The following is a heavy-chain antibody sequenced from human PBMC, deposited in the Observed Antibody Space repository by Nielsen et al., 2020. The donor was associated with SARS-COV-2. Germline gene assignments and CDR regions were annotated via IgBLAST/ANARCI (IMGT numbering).Heavy chain of an antibody. V-gene: IGHV3-66*01. CDR1: GFTVSSNY. CDR2: IYSGGST. J-gene: IGHJ6*02. CDR3: ARVYYGSGSYSGYYYYGMDV. D-gene: IGHD3-10*01. Sequence: GESLKISCAASGFTVSSNYMSWVRQAPGKGLEWVSVIYSGGSTYYADSVKGRFTISRDNSKNTLYLQMNSLRAEDTAVYYCARVYYGSGSYSGYYYYGMDVWGQGTTVTVSS.